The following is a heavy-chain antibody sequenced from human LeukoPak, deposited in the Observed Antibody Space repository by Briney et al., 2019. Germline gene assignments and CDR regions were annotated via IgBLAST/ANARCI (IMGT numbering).Heavy chain of an antibody. CDR3: ARDPHYYDSSGSIQRGY. D-gene: IGHD3-22*01. CDR2: ISSSSYI. J-gene: IGHJ4*02. Sequence: GGSLRLSCAASGFTFSSYSMNWVRQAPGKGLEWVSSISSSSYIYYADSVKGRFTISRDNAKNSLYLQMNSLRAEDTAVYYCARDPHYYDSSGSIQRGYWGQGTLVTVSS. V-gene: IGHV3-21*01. CDR1: GFTFSSYS.